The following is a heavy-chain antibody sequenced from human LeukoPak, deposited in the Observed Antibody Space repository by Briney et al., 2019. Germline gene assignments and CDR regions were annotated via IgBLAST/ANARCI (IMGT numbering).Heavy chain of an antibody. V-gene: IGHV3-9*03. CDR2: ISWNSGSI. CDR3: AKDRAPVTPYYFDY. Sequence: GGSLRLSCAASGFTFGDYAMHWVRQAPGKGLEWVSGISWNSGSIGYADSVKGRFTISRDNAKNSLYLQMNSLRAEDMALYYCAKDRAPVTPYYFDYWGQGTLVTVSS. CDR1: GFTFGDYA. J-gene: IGHJ4*02. D-gene: IGHD1-26*01.